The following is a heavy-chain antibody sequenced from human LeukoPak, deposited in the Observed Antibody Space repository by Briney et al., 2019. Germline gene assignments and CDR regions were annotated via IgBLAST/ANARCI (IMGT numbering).Heavy chain of an antibody. J-gene: IGHJ3*02. CDR2: INHSGST. CDR3: ARGITMIVVENDAFDI. CDR1: GGPFSGYY. V-gene: IGHV4-34*01. D-gene: IGHD3-22*01. Sequence: SETLSLTCAVYGGPFSGYYWSWIRQPPGKVLEWIGEINHSGSTNYNPSLKSRVTISVDTSKNQFSLKLSSVTAADTAVYYCARGITMIVVENDAFDIWGQGTMVTVSS.